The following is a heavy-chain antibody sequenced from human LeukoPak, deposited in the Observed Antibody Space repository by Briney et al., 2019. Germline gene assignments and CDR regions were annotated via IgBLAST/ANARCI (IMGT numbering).Heavy chain of an antibody. CDR2: ISGSGAST. D-gene: IGHD3-22*01. Sequence: PGGSLRLSCAASGFTFSNYGMSWVRQAPGKGLEWVSAISGSGASTYYADSVKGRFTISRDNSKDTLYLQMNSLRVEDTAVYHCAKDVPRSYYDNSGYFDYWGQGTLVTVSS. CDR3: AKDVPRSYYDNSGYFDY. J-gene: IGHJ4*02. V-gene: IGHV3-23*01. CDR1: GFTFSNYG.